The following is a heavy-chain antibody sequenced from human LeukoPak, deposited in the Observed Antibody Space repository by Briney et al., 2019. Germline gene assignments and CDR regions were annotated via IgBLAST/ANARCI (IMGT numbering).Heavy chain of an antibody. J-gene: IGHJ4*02. D-gene: IGHD2-21*01. CDR3: ARGRAIDV. V-gene: IGHV3-7*01. Sequence: GGSLRLSCVASGFTFTNNWMTWVRQAPGEGLEWVANIKQDESEIYYVDSVKGRFTISRDNARNLVYLQMNSLRVGDTAVYYCARGRAIDVWGQGTQVTVAA. CDR2: IKQDESEI. CDR1: GFTFTNNW.